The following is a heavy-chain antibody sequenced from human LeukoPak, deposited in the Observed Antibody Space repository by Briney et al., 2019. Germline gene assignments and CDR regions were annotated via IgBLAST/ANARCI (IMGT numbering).Heavy chain of an antibody. CDR2: ISSSGSTI. J-gene: IGHJ6*04. V-gene: IGHV3-48*03. CDR1: GFTFNKYW. D-gene: IGHD3-10*02. CDR3: AELDITMIGGV. Sequence: PGGSLRLSCAASGFTFNKYWMTWVRQAPGKGLEWVSYISSSGSTIYYADSVKGRFTISRDNAKNSLYLQMNSLRAEDTAVYYCAELDITMIGGVWGKGTTVTISS.